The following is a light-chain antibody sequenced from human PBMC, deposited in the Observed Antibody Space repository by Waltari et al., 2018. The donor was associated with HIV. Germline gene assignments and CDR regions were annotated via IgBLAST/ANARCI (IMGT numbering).Light chain of an antibody. Sequence: QSALTQSASVSGSPGQSITISCTGTSTHTGSYNLVSWYQQHPAKAPKVIIYEVNKRPSRVSIRCSASTSVRTASLTIPGLQAEDEADYYGFSYAGRSNVVFARGTALTVL. J-gene: IGLJ2*01. CDR1: STHTGSYNL. CDR3: FSYAGRSNVV. V-gene: IGLV2-23*02. CDR2: EVN.